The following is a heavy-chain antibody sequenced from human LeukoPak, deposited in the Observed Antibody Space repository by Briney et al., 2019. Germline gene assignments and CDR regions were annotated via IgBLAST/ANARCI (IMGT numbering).Heavy chain of an antibody. D-gene: IGHD6-19*01. Sequence: PGGSLRLSCAASGFTVSSNYMSWVRQAPGKGLEWVSVIYSGGSTYYADSVRGRFTISRDNSKNTLYLQMNSLRAEDTAVYYCARDIRDVAGDDVFDIWGQGTMVTVSS. J-gene: IGHJ3*02. V-gene: IGHV3-66*01. CDR2: IYSGGST. CDR3: ARDIRDVAGDDVFDI. CDR1: GFTVSSNY.